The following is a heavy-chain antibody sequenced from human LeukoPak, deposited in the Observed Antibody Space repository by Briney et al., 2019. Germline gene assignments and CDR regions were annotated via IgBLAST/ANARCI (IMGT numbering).Heavy chain of an antibody. D-gene: IGHD3-10*01. J-gene: IGHJ4*02. Sequence: SETLSLTCAVYGGSFSGYYWSWIRQPPGKGLEWIGEINHSGSTNYNPSLKSRVTISIDTSKKQFSLRLSSVTAADTAVYYCARGRLYITMGRGVTNAPYFDYWGQGTLVTVSS. V-gene: IGHV4-34*01. CDR3: ARGRLYITMGRGVTNAPYFDY. CDR2: INHSGST. CDR1: GGSFSGYY.